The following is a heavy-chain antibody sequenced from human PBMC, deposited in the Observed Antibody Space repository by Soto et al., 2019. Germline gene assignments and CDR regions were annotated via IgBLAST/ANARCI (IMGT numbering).Heavy chain of an antibody. CDR2: ISYDGSNK. Sequence: QVQLVESGGGVVQPGRCLRLSCAVSGYTFSSYAMHWVRQAPGKGLEWVAVISYDGSNKYYADSVKGRFTISRDNSKNTLSLQMNSLRADDTAVYYCAREQEALDYWGQGTLITVSS. J-gene: IGHJ4*02. V-gene: IGHV3-30-3*01. CDR3: AREQEALDY. CDR1: GYTFSSYA.